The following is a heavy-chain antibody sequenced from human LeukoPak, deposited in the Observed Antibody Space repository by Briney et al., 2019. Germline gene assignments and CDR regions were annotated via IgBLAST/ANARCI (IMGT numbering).Heavy chain of an antibody. J-gene: IGHJ4*02. D-gene: IGHD4-23*01. CDR1: GFTFSSYS. Sequence: PGGSLRLSCAASGFTFSSYSMNSVRQAPGKGLEWVSSISSSSSYIYYAHSVKGRFTISRDNAKHSLYLQMNSLSAEDTAVYYCARDNQPMVVTGRADYWGQGTLVTVSS. V-gene: IGHV3-21*04. CDR2: ISSSSSYI. CDR3: ARDNQPMVVTGRADY.